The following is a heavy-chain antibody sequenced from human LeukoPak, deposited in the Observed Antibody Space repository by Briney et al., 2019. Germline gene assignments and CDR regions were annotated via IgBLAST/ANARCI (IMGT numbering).Heavy chain of an antibody. CDR3: ATVGTEESDFDY. J-gene: IGHJ4*02. Sequence: ASVKVSCKVSGYTLTELSMHWVRQAPGKGLEWMGGFDPEDGETIYAQKFQGRVTMTEDTSTDTAYMELSSLRSEDTAVYYCATVGTEESDFDYWGQGTLVTASS. V-gene: IGHV1-24*01. CDR1: GYTLTELS. D-gene: IGHD1-1*01. CDR2: FDPEDGET.